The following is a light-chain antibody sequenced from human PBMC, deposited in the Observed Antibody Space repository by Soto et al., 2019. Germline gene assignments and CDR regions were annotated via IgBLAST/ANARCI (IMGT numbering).Light chain of an antibody. CDR1: ESISSW. CDR2: KAS. J-gene: IGKJ1*01. CDR3: QQYNSYSWT. Sequence: DIQMTQSPPTLSASAGDRVTINSRASESISSWLAWYQQKPGKAPKLLMYKASSLESGVPSRFSGRGSGTEFTLTISSLQPDDFATYYCQQYNSYSWTFGQGTKVDIK. V-gene: IGKV1-5*03.